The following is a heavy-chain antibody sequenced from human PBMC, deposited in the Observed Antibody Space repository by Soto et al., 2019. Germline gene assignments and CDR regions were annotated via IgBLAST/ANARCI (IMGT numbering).Heavy chain of an antibody. Sequence: PGGSLRLSCAASGFTFSSYAMHWVRQAPGKGLEWVAVISYDGSNKYYADSVKGRFTISRDNSKNTLYLQMNSLRAEDTAVYYCARLRYWGQGTLVTVSS. J-gene: IGHJ4*02. CDR1: GFTFSSYA. CDR3: ARLRY. V-gene: IGHV3-30-3*01. D-gene: IGHD4-17*01. CDR2: ISYDGSNK.